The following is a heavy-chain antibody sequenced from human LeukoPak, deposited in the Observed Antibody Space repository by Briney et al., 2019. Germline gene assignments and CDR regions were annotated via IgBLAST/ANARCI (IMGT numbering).Heavy chain of an antibody. CDR1: GYTFTSYA. D-gene: IGHD3-10*01. V-gene: IGHV1-3*01. J-gene: IGHJ5*02. Sequence: ASVKVSCKASGYTFTSYAMHWVRQTPGQRLEWMGWINAGNGNTKYSQKFQGRVTITRDTSASTAYMELSSLRSEDTAVYYCAREIQYYSGWFDPWGQGTLVTVSS. CDR3: AREIQYYSGWFDP. CDR2: INAGNGNT.